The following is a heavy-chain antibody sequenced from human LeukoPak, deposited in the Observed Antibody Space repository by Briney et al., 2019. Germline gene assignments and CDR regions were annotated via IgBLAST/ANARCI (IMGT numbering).Heavy chain of an antibody. J-gene: IGHJ6*03. D-gene: IGHD2-2*01. CDR2: IYSGGST. V-gene: IGHV3-53*01. CDR3: ARSSVVPAAIRYYYYYMDV. CDR1: GFTVSSNY. Sequence: PGGSLRLSCAASGFTVSSNYMIWVRQAPGKGLAWVSVIYSGGSTYYADSVKGRFTIPRDNSKNTLYLQMNSLRAEDTAVYYCARSSVVPAAIRYYYYYMDVWGKGTTVTVSS.